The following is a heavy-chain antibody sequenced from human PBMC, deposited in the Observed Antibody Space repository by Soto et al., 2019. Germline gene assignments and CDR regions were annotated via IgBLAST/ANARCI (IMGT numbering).Heavy chain of an antibody. Sequence: PSETLSLTCTVSGGSISSYYWSWIRQPPGKGLEWIGYIYYSGSTNYNPSLKSRVTISVDTSKNQFSLKLSSVTAADTAVYYCWINGQWLVTGYVYYGMDVWGQGTTVSVSS. J-gene: IGHJ6*02. CDR1: GGSISSYY. CDR2: IYYSGST. V-gene: IGHV4-59*08. D-gene: IGHD6-19*01. CDR3: WINGQWLVTGYVYYGMDV.